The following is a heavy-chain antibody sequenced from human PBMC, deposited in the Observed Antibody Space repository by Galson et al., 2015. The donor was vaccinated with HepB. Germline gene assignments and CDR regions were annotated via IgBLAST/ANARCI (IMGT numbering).Heavy chain of an antibody. Sequence: PALVKPTQTLTLICTFSGFSLSTSGVGVGWIRQPPGKALEWLALIYWDDDKRYSPSLKSRLTITQDTSKNQVVLTMTNMDPVDTATYYCAHMRIPTYNYHSSGHGFDFWGQGTLVTVSS. CDR1: GFSLSTSGVG. CDR2: IYWDDDK. CDR3: AHMRIPTYNYHSSGHGFDF. J-gene: IGHJ4*02. D-gene: IGHD3-22*01. V-gene: IGHV2-5*02.